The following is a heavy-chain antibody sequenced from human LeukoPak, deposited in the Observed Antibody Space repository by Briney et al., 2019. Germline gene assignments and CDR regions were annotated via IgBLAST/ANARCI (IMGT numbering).Heavy chain of an antibody. V-gene: IGHV3-11*01. D-gene: IGHD6-13*01. J-gene: IGHJ4*02. CDR3: ASQGAAAGNY. Sequence: GGSLRLSCAASGFTFSDYYMSWIRQAPGKGLEGVSDISSSGSTIYYADSVKGRFTISRDNAKSSLYLQMNSLRAEATAVYYCASQGAAAGNYWGQGTLVTVSS. CDR1: GFTFSDYY. CDR2: ISSSGSTI.